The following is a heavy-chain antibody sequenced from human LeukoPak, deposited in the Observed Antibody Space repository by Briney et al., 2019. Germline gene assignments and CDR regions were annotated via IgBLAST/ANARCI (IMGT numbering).Heavy chain of an antibody. J-gene: IGHJ5*02. CDR2: IIPIFGTA. Sequence: SVNVSCTASGGTFSSYAISWVRQAPGQGLERMGGIIPIFGTANYAQKFPGRVTITADKSTSTAYMELSSLRSEDTAEYYCAGGGIAGARAYDLFVPGGRRTVVTVSS. V-gene: IGHV1-69*06. CDR1: GGTFSSYA. CDR3: AGGGIAGARAYDLFVP. D-gene: IGHD1-26*01.